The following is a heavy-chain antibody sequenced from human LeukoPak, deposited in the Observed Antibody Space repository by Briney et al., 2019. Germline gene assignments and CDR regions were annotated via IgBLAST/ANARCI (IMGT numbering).Heavy chain of an antibody. J-gene: IGHJ4*02. CDR2: IYYSGST. CDR1: GVSVSSYY. CDR3: ARPSSGWSFDY. D-gene: IGHD6-19*01. Sequence: SETLSLTCTVSGVSVSSYYWNWIRQPPGKGLEWIGYIYYSGSTNYNPSLKSRVTISVDTSKNQVSLKLSSVTAADTAVYYCARPSSGWSFDYWGQGSLVTVSS. V-gene: IGHV4-59*02.